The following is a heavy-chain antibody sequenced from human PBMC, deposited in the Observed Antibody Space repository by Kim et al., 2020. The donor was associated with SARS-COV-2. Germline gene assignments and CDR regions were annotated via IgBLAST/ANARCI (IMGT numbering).Heavy chain of an antibody. CDR2: INPNSGGT. D-gene: IGHD3-10*01. CDR3: ARGSITITPGRWYFDL. CDR1: GYTFTGYY. Sequence: ASVNVSSKASGYTFTGYYMHWVRQAPGQGLEWMGWINPNSGGTNYAQKFQGWVTMTRDTSISTAYMELSRLRSDDTAVYYCARGSITITPGRWYFDLWGRGTLVTVSS. J-gene: IGHJ2*01. V-gene: IGHV1-2*04.